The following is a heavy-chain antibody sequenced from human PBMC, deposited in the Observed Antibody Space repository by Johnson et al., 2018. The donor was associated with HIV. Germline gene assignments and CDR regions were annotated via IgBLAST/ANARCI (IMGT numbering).Heavy chain of an antibody. CDR1: GFTFSSYW. Sequence: VQLVESGGGLVQPGGSLRLSCAASGFTFSSYWMSLVRQAPGKGLEWVANIKQDGSERYYVDSLKGRFTISRDNAKNSLYLQMNSLRAEDTAVFHCARGDVGAFDIWGQGTAVTVSS. CDR2: IKQDGSER. CDR3: ARGDVGAFDI. J-gene: IGHJ3*02. V-gene: IGHV3-7*02. D-gene: IGHD1-26*01.